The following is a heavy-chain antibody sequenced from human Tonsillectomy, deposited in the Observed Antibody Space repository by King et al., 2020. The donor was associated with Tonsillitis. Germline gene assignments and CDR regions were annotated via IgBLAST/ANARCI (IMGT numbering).Heavy chain of an antibody. Sequence: QLVQSGAEVKKPGSSLKVSCKASGGTFNNYGISWVRQAPGQGLEWMGGIIPIFGATNYAQKFQGRVTITADESTRTAYMELSSLRSDDTAVYYCARPGIINYVMDVWGQGTTVIVPS. V-gene: IGHV1-69*12. CDR2: IIPIFGAT. D-gene: IGHD2-15*01. CDR1: GGTFNNYG. CDR3: ARPGIINYVMDV. J-gene: IGHJ6*02.